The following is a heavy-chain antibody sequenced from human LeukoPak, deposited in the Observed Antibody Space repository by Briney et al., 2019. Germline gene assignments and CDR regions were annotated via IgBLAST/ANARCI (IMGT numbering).Heavy chain of an antibody. V-gene: IGHV3-21*01. CDR2: ITGDSAYI. CDR1: GFTFITYV. D-gene: IGHD2-2*01. Sequence: PRGPLRLSCAASGFTFITYVMNGVRQAPGGGVKWVSCITGDSAYIYDADSVKGRFTISRDNAKNSLYLQMNSLRAEDTAVYYCARYGVSSSTSYIDFWGQGTLVTVSS. J-gene: IGHJ4*02. CDR3: ARYGVSSSTSYIDF.